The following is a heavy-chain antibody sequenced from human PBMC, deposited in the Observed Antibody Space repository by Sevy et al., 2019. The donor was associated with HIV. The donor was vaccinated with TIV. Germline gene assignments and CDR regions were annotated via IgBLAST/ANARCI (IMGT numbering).Heavy chain of an antibody. V-gene: IGHV4-61*02. J-gene: IGHJ4*02. D-gene: IGHD3-10*01. CDR3: ARSMVRGNTPHLDTFHY. CDR1: GGSIRSGTYY. CDR2: IYTTGST. Sequence: SETLSLTCTVSGGSIRSGTYYWNWIWQPAGKRLEWIGRIYTTGSTDYNPSLKSRVTISVDTSKNQFPLTLSSVTAADTAVYYCARSMVRGNTPHLDTFHYWGQGTLVTVSS.